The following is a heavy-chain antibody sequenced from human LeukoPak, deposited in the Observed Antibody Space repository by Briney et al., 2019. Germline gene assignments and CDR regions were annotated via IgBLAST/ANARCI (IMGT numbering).Heavy chain of an antibody. V-gene: IGHV4-34*01. CDR1: GGSFSGYY. Sequence: SETLSLTCAVYGGSFSGYYWSWIRQPPGKGLEWIGEINHSGSTNYNPSLKSRVTISVDTSKNQFSLKLSSATAADTAVYYCARGGGGGNSNYYYYMDVWGKGTTVTVSS. D-gene: IGHD4-23*01. J-gene: IGHJ6*03. CDR2: INHSGST. CDR3: ARGGGGGNSNYYYYMDV.